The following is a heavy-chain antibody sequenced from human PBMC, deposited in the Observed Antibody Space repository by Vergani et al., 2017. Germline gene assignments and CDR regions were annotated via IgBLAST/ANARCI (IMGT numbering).Heavy chain of an antibody. J-gene: IGHJ4*02. Sequence: EVQLVESGGGLVQPGGSLRLSCAASGFTFSSYWMSWVRQAPGKGLEWVANIKQDGSEKYYVDSVKGRFTISRDNAKNSLYLQMNSLRAEDTAVYYCAREPPYYYDSSGGFHPDYWGQGTLVTVSS. CDR1: GFTFSSYW. V-gene: IGHV3-7*01. D-gene: IGHD3-22*01. CDR2: IKQDGSEK. CDR3: AREPPYYYDSSGGFHPDY.